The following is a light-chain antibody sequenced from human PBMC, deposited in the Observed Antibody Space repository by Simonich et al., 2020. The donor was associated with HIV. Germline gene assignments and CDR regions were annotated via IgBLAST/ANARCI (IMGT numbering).Light chain of an antibody. Sequence: QSVLTQPPSASGTPGHRVTISCSGSSSNIRSNTVNWYQQLPGPAPKLLIYRNNQRPSGVPDRFSGSKSGTSASLAISGLQSEDEADYYCAAWDDSLNGPVFGGGTKLTVL. J-gene: IGLJ2*01. V-gene: IGLV1-44*01. CDR1: SSNIRSNT. CDR2: RNN. CDR3: AAWDDSLNGPV.